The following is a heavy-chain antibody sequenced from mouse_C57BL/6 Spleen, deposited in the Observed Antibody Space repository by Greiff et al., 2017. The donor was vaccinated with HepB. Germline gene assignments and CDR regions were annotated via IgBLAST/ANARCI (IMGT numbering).Heavy chain of an antibody. J-gene: IGHJ2*01. CDR1: GYTFTDYH. CDR3: ERSGSNYFEY. V-gene: IGHV1-18*01. D-gene: IGHD6-1*01. CDR2: TNPNNGGT. Sequence: EVQLQQSGPELVKPGASVKIPCKASGYTFTDYHMDWVKQSHGKSLEWIGDTNPNNGGTIYNQKFKGKATLTVDKASSTAYMVLRSLTSEDTAVYDGERSGSNYFEYRGQSTTRTVSS.